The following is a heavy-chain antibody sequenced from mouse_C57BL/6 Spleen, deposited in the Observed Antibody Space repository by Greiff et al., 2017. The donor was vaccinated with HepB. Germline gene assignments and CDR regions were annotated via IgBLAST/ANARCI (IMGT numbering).Heavy chain of an antibody. J-gene: IGHJ1*03. CDR2: IYPRSGNT. CDR1: GYTLTSYG. CDR3: ARCRDLYADYYDWYFDV. Sequence: QVQLQQSGAELARPGDSVKLSCKASGYTLTSYGISWVKQRTGQGLEWIGEIYPRSGNTYYNEKFKGKATLTADKSSSTAYMELRSLTSEDSAVYFCARCRDLYADYYDWYFDVWGTVTTVTVSS. V-gene: IGHV1-81*01. D-gene: IGHD2-3*01.